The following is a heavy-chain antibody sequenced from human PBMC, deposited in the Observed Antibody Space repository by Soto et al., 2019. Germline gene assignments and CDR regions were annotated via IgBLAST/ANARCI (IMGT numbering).Heavy chain of an antibody. CDR2: ITNKANSYTT. Sequence: EVQLVESGGGLVQPGGSLRLSCAASGFIFSDHYMDWVRQAPGKGLEWVARITNKANSYTTEYAASVKGRFSISRGDSQNSVYLQTNSLKTEDTAVYYCAREGGHCSGTSCYRPPDYWGQGTLVTVSS. V-gene: IGHV3-72*01. J-gene: IGHJ4*02. CDR1: GFIFSDHY. D-gene: IGHD2-2*01. CDR3: AREGGHCSGTSCYRPPDY.